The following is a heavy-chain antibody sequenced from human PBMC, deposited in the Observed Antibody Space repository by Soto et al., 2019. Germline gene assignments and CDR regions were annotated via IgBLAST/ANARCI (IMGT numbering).Heavy chain of an antibody. CDR1: GDIFRTYA. Sequence: GASVKVSCKASGDIFRTYAISWVRQAPGQGLEWMGGVIPIFTPPNYAQKFQDRVAISADESTSTAYMELSSLRSEDTAVYYCARGGHYGSGTYFQNLIYWGQGTQVTVSS. D-gene: IGHD3-10*01. J-gene: IGHJ4*02. CDR2: VIPIFTPP. V-gene: IGHV1-69*13. CDR3: ARGGHYGSGTYFQNLIY.